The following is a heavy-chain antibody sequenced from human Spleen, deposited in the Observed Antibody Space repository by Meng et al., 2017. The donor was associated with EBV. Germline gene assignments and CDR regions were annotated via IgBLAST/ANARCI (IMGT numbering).Heavy chain of an antibody. CDR2: VHYTGST. Sequence: RRRESGPGQVNPSEPLPLTCTVSGDSISSFYSWGWIRQPPGRGLEWIGSVHYTGSTYYSPSLKSRVTVSVDTSKNQFSLRLTSVTAADTAVYYCARPFPSWQSPRLDPFGAWGQGTLVTVSS. CDR1: GDSISSFYS. V-gene: IGHV4-39*01. CDR3: ARPFPSWQSPRLDPFGA. D-gene: IGHD6-19*01. J-gene: IGHJ5*02.